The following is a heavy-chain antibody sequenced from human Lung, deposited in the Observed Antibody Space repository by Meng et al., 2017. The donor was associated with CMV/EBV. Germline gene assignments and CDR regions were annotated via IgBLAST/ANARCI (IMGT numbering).Heavy chain of an antibody. CDR1: GFSFNTYT. Sequence: GESLKISCAASGFSFNTYTLNWVRQAPGKGLEWVSSINSNSNNILYADSVKGRFTISRDNATSSLSLQMNSLRAEDTAAYYCARDRRYDTSGYPDYWGEGTLVTVSS. V-gene: IGHV3-21*01. CDR3: ARDRRYDTSGYPDY. CDR2: INSNSNNI. J-gene: IGHJ4*02. D-gene: IGHD3-22*01.